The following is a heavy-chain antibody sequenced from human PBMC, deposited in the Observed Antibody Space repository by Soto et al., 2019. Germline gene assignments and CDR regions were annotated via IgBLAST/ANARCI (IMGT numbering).Heavy chain of an antibody. D-gene: IGHD1-26*01. Sequence: GESLKISCKGSGYSFTSYWIGWVRPMPGKGLEWMGIIYPGDSDTRYSPSFQGQVTISADKSISPAYLQWSSLKASDTAMYYCARRPLLTTDPRMGYYGMDVWGQGTTVTVSS. CDR2: IYPGDSDT. CDR1: GYSFTSYW. V-gene: IGHV5-51*01. CDR3: ARRPLLTTDPRMGYYGMDV. J-gene: IGHJ6*02.